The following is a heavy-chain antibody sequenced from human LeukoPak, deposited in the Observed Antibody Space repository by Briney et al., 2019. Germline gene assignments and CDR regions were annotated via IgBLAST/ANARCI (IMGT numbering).Heavy chain of an antibody. V-gene: IGHV4-39*01. CDR1: GGSISSSSYY. CDR2: IYYSGST. Sequence: SETLSLTCTVSGGSISSSSYYWGWIRQPPGKGLEWLGSIYYSGSTYYNPSLKSRVTISVDTSKNQFSLKLSSVTAADTAVYYCASLPVGYAFDIWGQGTMVTVSS. D-gene: IGHD2-15*01. CDR3: ASLPVGYAFDI. J-gene: IGHJ3*02.